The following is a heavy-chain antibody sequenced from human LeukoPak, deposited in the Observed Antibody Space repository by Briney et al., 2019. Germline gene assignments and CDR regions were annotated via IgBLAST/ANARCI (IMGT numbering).Heavy chain of an antibody. CDR1: GGSISSYY. CDR2: IYYSGST. CDR3: ARAVAGTFY. D-gene: IGHD6-19*01. V-gene: IGHV4-59*01. J-gene: IGHJ4*02. Sequence: SETLSLTCTVSGGSISSYYWSWLRQPPGKGLEWIGYIYYSGSTNYNPSLKRRVTISVDTSKNQFSLKLSSVTAADTAVYYCARAVAGTFYWGQGTLVTVSS.